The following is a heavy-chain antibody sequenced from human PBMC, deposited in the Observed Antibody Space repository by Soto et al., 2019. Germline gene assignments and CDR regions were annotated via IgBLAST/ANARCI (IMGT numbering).Heavy chain of an antibody. CDR1: EDTFRNYA. J-gene: IGHJ2*01. Sequence: QVELVQSGAEVKKPGSSVKVSCQASEDTFRNYAISWVRQAPGQGLEWMGGIIPIFGTANYAQKFQGRVTITADTSANTVYLELSSLRSEETAVYYFSSTKYDSSAYYYWYLGLWGRGTLVTVSS. D-gene: IGHD3-22*01. CDR2: IIPIFGTA. V-gene: IGHV1-69*06. CDR3: SSTKYDSSAYYYWYLGL.